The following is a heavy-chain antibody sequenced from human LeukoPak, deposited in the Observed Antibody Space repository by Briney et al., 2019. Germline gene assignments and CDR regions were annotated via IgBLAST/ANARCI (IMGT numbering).Heavy chain of an antibody. V-gene: IGHV3-7*01. CDR1: GLTFSSYW. D-gene: IGHD6-19*01. Sequence: GGSLRLSCAASGLTFSSYWMSWVRQTPGKGLEWVANIKQDGSEKYYVDSVKGRFTISRDNAKNPLYLQMNSVRAEDTAVYYCAKDSSGFLGYFDYWGQGTLVTVSS. CDR3: AKDSSGFLGYFDY. J-gene: IGHJ4*02. CDR2: IKQDGSEK.